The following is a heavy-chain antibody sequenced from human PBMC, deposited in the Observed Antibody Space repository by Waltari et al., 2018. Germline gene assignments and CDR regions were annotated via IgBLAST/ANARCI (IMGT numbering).Heavy chain of an antibody. CDR1: CFIVGPHY. D-gene: IGHD4-17*01. V-gene: IGHV3-66*01. CDR3: GRSNYGDYWFDP. Sequence: DVQLVESGGGLVRPGGSRSSCCAVYCFIVGPHYMAWIRQAPGKGLEWVSIIYRNETTYYTDSVKNRFTISRDTSKNIVYLQMKSLRVEDTAMYYCGRSNYGDYWFDPWGQGTLVSVSS. CDR2: IYRNETT. J-gene: IGHJ5*02.